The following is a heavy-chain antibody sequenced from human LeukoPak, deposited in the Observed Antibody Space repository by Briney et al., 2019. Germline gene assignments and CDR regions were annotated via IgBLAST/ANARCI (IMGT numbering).Heavy chain of an antibody. V-gene: IGHV4-30-2*01. CDR1: GGSISSGGYS. J-gene: IGHJ4*02. D-gene: IGHD2-2*02. Sequence: SQTLSLTCAVSGGSISSGGYSWSWIRQPPGKGLEWIGYIYHSGSTYYNPSLKSRVTISVDRSKNQFSLKLSSVTAADTAVYYCAREASDTAAFDYWGQGTLVTVSS. CDR3: AREASDTAAFDY. CDR2: IYHSGST.